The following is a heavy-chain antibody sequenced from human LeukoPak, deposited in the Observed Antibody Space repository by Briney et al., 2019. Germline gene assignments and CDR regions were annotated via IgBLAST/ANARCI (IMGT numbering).Heavy chain of an antibody. D-gene: IGHD4-17*01. V-gene: IGHV3-21*01. Sequence: GGSLRLSCAASGFTFSGYSMNWVRQAPGKGLEWVSSISSSSSYIYYADSVKGRFTISRDNAKNSLYLQMNSLRAEDTAVYYCARSFTYDYGDYANAFDIWGQGTMVTVSS. CDR1: GFTFSGYS. CDR2: ISSSSSYI. J-gene: IGHJ3*02. CDR3: ARSFTYDYGDYANAFDI.